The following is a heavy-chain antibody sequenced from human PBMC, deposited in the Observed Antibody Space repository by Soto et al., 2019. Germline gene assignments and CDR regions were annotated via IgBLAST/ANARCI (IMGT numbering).Heavy chain of an antibody. CDR1: GGTFSSYA. CDR3: ARDGADYYGSGIYYTFDY. J-gene: IGHJ4*02. Sequence: QVQLVQSGAEVKKPGSSVKVSCKASGGTFSSYAISWVRQAPGQGLEWMGGIIPIFGTANYAQKFQGRVTITAGESTSTAYMELSSLRSEDTDVYYSARDGADYYGSGIYYTFDYWGQGTLVTVSS. CDR2: IIPIFGTA. V-gene: IGHV1-69*01. D-gene: IGHD3-10*01.